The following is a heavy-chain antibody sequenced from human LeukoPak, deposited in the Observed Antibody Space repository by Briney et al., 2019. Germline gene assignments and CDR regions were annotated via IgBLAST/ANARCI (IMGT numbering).Heavy chain of an antibody. CDR3: ARDPLSSSSFDL. V-gene: IGHV3-48*01. D-gene: IGHD6-13*01. Sequence: GGSLRLSCAGSGFTFSSYWMSWVRQAPGKGLEWVSYISSRSATIYYADSVKGRFTISRDNAKNSLYLQMNSLRAEDTAVYYCARDPLSSSSFDLWGQGTLVTVSS. CDR2: ISSRSATI. CDR1: GFTFSSYW. J-gene: IGHJ4*02.